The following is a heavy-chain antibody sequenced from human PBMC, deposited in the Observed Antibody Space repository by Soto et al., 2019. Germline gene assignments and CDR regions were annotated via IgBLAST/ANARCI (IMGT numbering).Heavy chain of an antibody. J-gene: IGHJ2*01. Sequence: SVKVSCKASGGTFSSYAISWVRQAPGQGLEWMGGIIPIFGTANYAQKFQGRVTITADESTSTAYMELSSLRSEDTAVYYCATEGGGVHTPHWSFDLSGRGTLVTVSS. CDR1: GGTFSSYA. CDR2: IIPIFGTA. V-gene: IGHV1-69*13. D-gene: IGHD1-26*01. CDR3: ATEGGGVHTPHWSFDL.